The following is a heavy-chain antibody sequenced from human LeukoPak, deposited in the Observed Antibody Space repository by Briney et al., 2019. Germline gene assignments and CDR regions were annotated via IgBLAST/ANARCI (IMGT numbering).Heavy chain of an antibody. Sequence: ASVNLSCNASAYTFTGYYMHWVRHGHGQGHELKGCINLNSGGTTYAQNFQGRVTMSRDTSISTDYMELSRLRSDDPAVYYCASIGGGSCYADCYYYYYMDVWGKGTTVTVSS. V-gene: IGHV1-2*02. CDR1: AYTFTGYY. CDR3: ASIGGGSCYADCYYYYYMDV. CDR2: INLNSGGT. D-gene: IGHD2-15*01. J-gene: IGHJ6*03.